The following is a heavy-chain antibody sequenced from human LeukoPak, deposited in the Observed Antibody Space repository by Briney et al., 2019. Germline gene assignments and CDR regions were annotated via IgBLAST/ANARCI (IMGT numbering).Heavy chain of an antibody. V-gene: IGHV1-24*01. CDR3: ATGAYNWNDAAPPSFDY. CDR2: FDIEDGET. J-gene: IGHJ4*02. D-gene: IGHD1-20*01. CDR1: AYTLTELS. Sequence: ASVTVSFTVSAYTLTELSMHWVRQAPGPGIERMGGFDIEDGETIYAQKFQGRVTMTEDTSTDTAYMELSSQRSEDTAVYYCATGAYNWNDAAPPSFDYWGQGTLVTVSS.